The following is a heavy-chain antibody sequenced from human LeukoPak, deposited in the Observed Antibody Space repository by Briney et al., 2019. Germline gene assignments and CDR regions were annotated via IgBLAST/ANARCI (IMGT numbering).Heavy chain of an antibody. CDR3: AKDPVAGTRRWAVDS. Sequence: GGSLRLSCAASGFTFSNYGMHWVRQAPGKGLEWVAVVSDNGSKTYYADSVKGRFTISRGNSKNTLYLQMNSLRAEDTAVYYCAKDPVAGTRRWAVDSWGQGTLVTVSS. CDR2: VSDNGSKT. V-gene: IGHV3-30*18. D-gene: IGHD6-19*01. J-gene: IGHJ4*02. CDR1: GFTFSNYG.